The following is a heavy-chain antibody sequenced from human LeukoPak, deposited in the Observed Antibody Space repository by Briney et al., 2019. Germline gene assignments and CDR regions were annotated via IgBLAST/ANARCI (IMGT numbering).Heavy chain of an antibody. CDR3: ARRGAYGSGTYYNAFDI. D-gene: IGHD3-10*01. CDR2: ISSSPTTT. J-gene: IGHJ3*02. V-gene: IGHV3-48*02. CDR1: GFTFSCYN. Sequence: GGSLRLSCAASGFTFSCYNMNWVRQPPGKGLEWVSYISSSPTTTYYADPVKGRFTISRDNAKNSLYLQMNSLRDEDTAVYYCARRGAYGSGTYYNAFDIWGQGTVVTVSS.